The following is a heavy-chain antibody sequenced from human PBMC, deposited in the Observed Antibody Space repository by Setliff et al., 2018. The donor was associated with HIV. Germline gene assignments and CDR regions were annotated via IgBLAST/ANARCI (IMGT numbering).Heavy chain of an antibody. Sequence: GGSVKVSCKASRSTFNSHTINWVRQAPGQGLDWMGRIIPILGVANYAQRFQGKVTITADKSTSTAYMELTSLRFDDTAMYYCVRGVQSPPHYSYYYMDVWGEGTMVTVSS. CDR3: VRGVQSPPHYSYYYMDV. J-gene: IGHJ6*03. CDR2: IIPILGVA. V-gene: IGHV1-69*02. D-gene: IGHD3-3*01. CDR1: RSTFNSHT.